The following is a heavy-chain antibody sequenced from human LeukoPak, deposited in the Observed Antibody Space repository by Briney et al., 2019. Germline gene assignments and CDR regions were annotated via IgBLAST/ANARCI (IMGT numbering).Heavy chain of an antibody. D-gene: IGHD3-10*01. CDR1: GFTFDDYA. V-gene: IGHV3-9*01. J-gene: IGHJ6*02. Sequence: TGGSLRLSCAASGFTFDDYAMHWVRQAPGKGLEWVSGISWNSGSIGYADSVKGRFTISRDNAKNSLYLQMNSLRAEDTALYYCAKDCGSGSDYYYYGMDVWGQGTTVTVSS. CDR3: AKDCGSGSDYYYYGMDV. CDR2: ISWNSGSI.